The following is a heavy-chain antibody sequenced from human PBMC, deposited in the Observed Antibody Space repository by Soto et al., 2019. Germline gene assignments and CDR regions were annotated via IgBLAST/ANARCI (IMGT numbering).Heavy chain of an antibody. CDR3: ARGGKQQLPFDY. CDR2: IFTSGRT. D-gene: IGHD6-13*01. J-gene: IGHJ4*02. V-gene: IGHV4-4*07. Sequence: SEALSLTYTVSGGSMRRCYWSVIRQPAGKGLERIGRIFTSGRTNYNPSLKSRVTMSVDTSKSQFSLKLSSVTAADTAVYYCARGGKQQLPFDYWSQGTPVT. CDR1: GGSMRRCY.